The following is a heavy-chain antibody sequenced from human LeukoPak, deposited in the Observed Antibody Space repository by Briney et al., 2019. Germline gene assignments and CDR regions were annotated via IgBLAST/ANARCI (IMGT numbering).Heavy chain of an antibody. CDR2: INPNSGGT. CDR3: ARDLGGSYSVD. V-gene: IGHV1-2*02. J-gene: IGHJ1*01. D-gene: IGHD1-26*01. Sequence: GASVKVSCKASEYTFIGYYIRWVRQAPGQGLEWMGWINPNSGGTNYAQRFQGRVTMTRDTSISTAYMELSRLRSDDTAVYYCARDLGGSYSVDWGQGTLVTVSS. CDR1: EYTFIGYY.